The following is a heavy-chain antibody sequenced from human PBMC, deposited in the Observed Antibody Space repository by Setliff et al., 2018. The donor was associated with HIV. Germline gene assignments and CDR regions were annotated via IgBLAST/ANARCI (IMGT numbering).Heavy chain of an antibody. Sequence: PSETLSLTCTVSGGSISTYYWSWIRQAPGRGLEWIGYTYYTGRTNYNPSLKSRVTISVDTSKNQFSLKLSSVAAADTAVYYCARNDAFDIWGQGTLVTVSS. J-gene: IGHJ3*02. V-gene: IGHV4-59*12. CDR3: ARNDAFDI. CDR2: TYYTGRT. CDR1: GGSISTYY.